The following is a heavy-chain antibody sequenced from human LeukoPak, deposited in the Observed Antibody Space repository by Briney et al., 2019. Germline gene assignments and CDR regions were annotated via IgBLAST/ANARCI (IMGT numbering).Heavy chain of an antibody. D-gene: IGHD3-9*01. J-gene: IGHJ5*02. Sequence: PGGSLRLSCAASGFTFSSFGMHWVRQAPGKGLEWVAFIRYDGSNKYYADSVKGRFTISRDKSKNTLYLQMNSLRAEDTAVYYCAKGRYFDDSWFDPWGQGTLVTVSS. V-gene: IGHV3-30*02. CDR1: GFTFSSFG. CDR2: IRYDGSNK. CDR3: AKGRYFDDSWFDP.